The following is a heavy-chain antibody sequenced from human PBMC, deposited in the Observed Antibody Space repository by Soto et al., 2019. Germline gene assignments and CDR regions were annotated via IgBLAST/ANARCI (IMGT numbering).Heavy chain of an antibody. CDR1: GGSISSSSYY. J-gene: IGHJ6*02. Sequence: SETLSLTCTVSGGSISSSSYYWGWIRQPPGKGLEWIGSIYYSGSTYYNPSLKSRVTISVDTSKNQFSLKLSSVTAADTAVYYCASCLFGAYYHYGMDVWGQGTTVPVYS. D-gene: IGHD3-16*01. CDR3: ASCLFGAYYHYGMDV. V-gene: IGHV4-39*01. CDR2: IYYSGST.